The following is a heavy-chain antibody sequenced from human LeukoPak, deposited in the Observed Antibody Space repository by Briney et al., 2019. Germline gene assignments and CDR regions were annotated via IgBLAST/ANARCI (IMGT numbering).Heavy chain of an antibody. J-gene: IGHJ6*02. CDR2: INHSGST. CDR3: ARGRWGYDFWSGYYPYGMDV. V-gene: IGHV4-34*01. Sequence: PSETLSLTCAVYGVSLSGYYWSWIRQPPGKGLEWIGEINHSGSTNYNPSLKSRVTISVDTSKNQFSLKLSSVTAADTAVYYCARGRWGYDFWSGYYPYGMDVWGQGTTVTVSS. D-gene: IGHD3-3*01. CDR1: GVSLSGYY.